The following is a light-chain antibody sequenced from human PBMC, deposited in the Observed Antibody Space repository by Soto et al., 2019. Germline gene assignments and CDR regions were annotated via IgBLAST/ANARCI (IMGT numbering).Light chain of an antibody. J-gene: IGKJ5*01. Sequence: GMTQSPVTLSVSPGERATLSCRASQSVSSNLAWYQQKPGQAPRLLISYASSRATGIPARFSGSGSGTDFTLTISSLQSEDYAVYYCQQYNNLLSFGQGTRPENK. CDR3: QQYNNLLS. CDR2: YAS. V-gene: IGKV3-15*01. CDR1: QSVSSN.